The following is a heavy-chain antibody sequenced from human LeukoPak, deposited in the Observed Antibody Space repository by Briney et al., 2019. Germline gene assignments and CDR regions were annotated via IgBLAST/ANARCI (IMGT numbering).Heavy chain of an antibody. V-gene: IGHV1-2*02. CDR1: GFTFNAYY. D-gene: IGHD2-15*01. CDR2: INPNTGDT. CDR3: ARDWPGISLHFDL. Sequence: ASVKVSCKASGFTFNAYYIHWVRQAPGQGLEWMGWINPNTGDTNFAQKFQGRVAMTRDTSLSTAYMDLSRLTSDDTAAYYCARDWPGISLHFDLWGRGTLITVSS. J-gene: IGHJ2*01.